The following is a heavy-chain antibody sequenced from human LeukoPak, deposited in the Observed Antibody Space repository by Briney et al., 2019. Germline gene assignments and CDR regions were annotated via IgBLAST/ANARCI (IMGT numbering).Heavy chain of an antibody. CDR3: ARRYYYGSGSYFWDGDRQVYYFDY. CDR1: GYIFTSYW. Sequence: GESLKISCKGSGYIFTSYWISWVRQMPGKGLEWMGRIDPSDSYTNYSPSFQGHVTISADKSISTAYLQWSSLKASDTAMYYCARRYYYGSGSYFWDGDRQVYYFDYWGQGTLVTVSS. V-gene: IGHV5-10-1*01. CDR2: IDPSDSYT. J-gene: IGHJ4*02. D-gene: IGHD3-10*01.